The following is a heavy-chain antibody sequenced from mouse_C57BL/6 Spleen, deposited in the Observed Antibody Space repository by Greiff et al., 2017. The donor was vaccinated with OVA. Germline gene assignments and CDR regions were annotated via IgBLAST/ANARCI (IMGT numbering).Heavy chain of an antibody. CDR1: GYTFTDYN. J-gene: IGHJ2*01. CDR2: INPNNGGT. Sequence: VHVKQSGPELVKPGASVKMSCKASGYTFTDYNMHWVKQSHGKSLEWIGYINPNNGGTSYNQKFKGKATLTVNKSSSTAYMELRSLTSEDSAVYYCATAGPHFDYWGQGTTLTVSS. CDR3: ATAGPHFDY. V-gene: IGHV1-22*01.